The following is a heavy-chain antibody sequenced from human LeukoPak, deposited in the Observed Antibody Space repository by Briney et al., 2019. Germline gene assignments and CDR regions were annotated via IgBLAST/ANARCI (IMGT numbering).Heavy chain of an antibody. CDR1: GGSISSYY. Sequence: SETLSLTCTVSGGSISSYYWSWIRQPPGKGLEWIGHIYGSGSTNYNPSLKSRVTISVDTSKNQFSLKLTSVTAADTAVYFCARTYIASSGYWFDPWGQGTLVTVSS. J-gene: IGHJ5*02. CDR2: IYGSGST. D-gene: IGHD3-10*01. V-gene: IGHV4-59*08. CDR3: ARTYIASSGYWFDP.